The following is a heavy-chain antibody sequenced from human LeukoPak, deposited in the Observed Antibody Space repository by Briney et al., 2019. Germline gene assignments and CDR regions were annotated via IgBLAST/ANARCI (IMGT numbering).Heavy chain of an antibody. Sequence: GGSLRLSCAASGFTFSSYSMNWVRQAPGKGLEWVKVISYDGSNKYYGDSVKGRFTISRDNSKNTLYLKMNSLRAEDTAVYYCAKEGSNGDFDYWGQGTLVTVSS. CDR2: ISYDGSNK. D-gene: IGHD1-26*01. CDR1: GFTFSSYS. CDR3: AKEGSNGDFDY. V-gene: IGHV3-30*18. J-gene: IGHJ4*02.